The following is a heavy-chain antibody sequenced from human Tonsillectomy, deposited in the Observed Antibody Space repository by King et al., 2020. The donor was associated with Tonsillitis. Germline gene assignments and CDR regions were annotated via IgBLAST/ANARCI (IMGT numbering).Heavy chain of an antibody. CDR1: GFTFSSYG. V-gene: IGHV3-30*18. CDR2: ISYDGSNK. J-gene: IGHJ4*02. Sequence: VQLVESGGGVVQPGRSLRLSCAASGFTFSSYGMHWVRQAPGKGLEWVAVISYDGSNKYYADSVKGRFTISRDNSKNTLYLQMNSLRAEDTAVYYCAKAGDVWFGELPDYWGQGTLVTVSS. D-gene: IGHD3-10*01. CDR3: AKAGDVWFGELPDY.